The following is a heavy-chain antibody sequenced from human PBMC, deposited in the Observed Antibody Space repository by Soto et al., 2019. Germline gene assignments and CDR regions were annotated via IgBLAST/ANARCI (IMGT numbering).Heavy chain of an antibody. CDR2: IYPGDSDT. CDR1: GYSFTSYW. Sequence: GESLKISCKGSGYSFTSYWIGWVRQMPGKGLEWMGIIYPGDSDTRYSPSFQGQVTISADKSISTAYLQWSSLKASDTAMYYCARDLASNGGSFYGMDVWGQGTTVTVSS. D-gene: IGHD2-15*01. V-gene: IGHV5-51*01. CDR3: ARDLASNGGSFYGMDV. J-gene: IGHJ6*02.